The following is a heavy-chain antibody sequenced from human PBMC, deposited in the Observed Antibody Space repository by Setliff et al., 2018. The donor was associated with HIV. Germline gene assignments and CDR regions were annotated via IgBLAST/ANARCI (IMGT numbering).Heavy chain of an antibody. J-gene: IGHJ3*01. CDR3: ARDVTFITHDALDL. CDR2: VYYSGTT. CDR1: GASISGHY. V-gene: IGHV4-59*11. D-gene: IGHD3-22*01. Sequence: SETLSLTCTVSGASISGHYWSWIRQSPGKGLEWIGHVYYSGTTKYNPSLQSRVSMSVDTPKNQVSVRLQSLSAADTAVYYCARDVTFITHDALDLWGQGIMVTVSS.